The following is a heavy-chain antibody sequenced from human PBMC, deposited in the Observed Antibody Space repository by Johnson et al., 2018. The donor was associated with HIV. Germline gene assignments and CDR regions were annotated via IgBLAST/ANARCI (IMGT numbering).Heavy chain of an antibody. J-gene: IGHJ3*02. CDR1: GFTFDDYG. CDR3: ARTTYSSPDVFDI. Sequence: VQLVESGGGVARPGGSLRLSCAASGFTFDDYGMSWVRQAPGKGLEWVSGISGSGGSTYYADSVKGRFTISRDNSKNTLYLQMNSLRAEDTAVYYCARTTYSSPDVFDIWGQGTMVTVSS. V-gene: IGHV3-23*04. D-gene: IGHD6-19*01. CDR2: ISGSGGST.